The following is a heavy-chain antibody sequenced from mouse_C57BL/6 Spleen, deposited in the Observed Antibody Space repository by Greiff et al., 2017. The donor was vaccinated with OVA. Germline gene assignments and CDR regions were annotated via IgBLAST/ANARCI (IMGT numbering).Heavy chain of an antibody. CDR1: GYSFTGYY. Sequence: EVQLQQSGPELVKPGASVKISCKASGYSFTGYYMNWVKQSPEKSLEWIGEINPSTGGTTYNQKFKAKATLTVDKSSSTAYMQLKSLTSEDSAVYYCARDDYYGSRGDYWGQGTTLTVSS. V-gene: IGHV1-42*01. J-gene: IGHJ2*01. CDR3: ARDDYYGSRGDY. D-gene: IGHD1-1*01. CDR2: INPSTGGT.